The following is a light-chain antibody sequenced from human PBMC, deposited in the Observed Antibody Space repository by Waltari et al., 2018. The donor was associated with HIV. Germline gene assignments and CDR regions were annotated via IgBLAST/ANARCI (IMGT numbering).Light chain of an antibody. CDR1: TFNPRHTL. Sequence: SVLIQPPSASGTPGPPVTIPWSGSTFNPRHTLVSCSQQLPGTAPRLLIDGNNQRPSGVPDRFSTSKSGTSASLAISGLRSEDEVDYYCAAWDDSLTGWVFGGGTKLTVL. V-gene: IGLV1-47*01. CDR3: AAWDDSLTGWV. J-gene: IGLJ3*02. CDR2: GNN.